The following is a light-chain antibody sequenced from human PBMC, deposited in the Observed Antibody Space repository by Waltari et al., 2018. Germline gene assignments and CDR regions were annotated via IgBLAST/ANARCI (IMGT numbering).Light chain of an antibody. CDR2: RND. CDR3: AAWDDSLSGVV. V-gene: IGLV1-47*01. CDR1: GSNIGSNY. J-gene: IGLJ2*01. Sequence: QSVLTQPPSASGTPGQRVPLSCSGSGSNIGSNYVYWYQQLPGTAPKLLISRNDQRPSGVPDRFSGSKSGTSASLAISGLRSEDETDYYCAAWDDSLSGVVFGGGTKLTVL.